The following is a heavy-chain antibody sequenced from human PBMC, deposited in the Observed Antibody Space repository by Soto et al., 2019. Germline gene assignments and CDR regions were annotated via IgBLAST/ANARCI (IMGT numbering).Heavy chain of an antibody. J-gene: IGHJ4*02. V-gene: IGHV3-48*01. CDR2: ISGSSSDI. D-gene: IGHD3-10*01. Sequence: TGGSLRLSCAASGFTFSNYAMNWVRQAPGKGLEWFSYISGSSSDIYYADSVKGRFTVSRDNAKNSLYLQVNSLRAEDTALYYCARVRFGEHQFDFWGQGILVTVSS. CDR3: ARVRFGEHQFDF. CDR1: GFTFSNYA.